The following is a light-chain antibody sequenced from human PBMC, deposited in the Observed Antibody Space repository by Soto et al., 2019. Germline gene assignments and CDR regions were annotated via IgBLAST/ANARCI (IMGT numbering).Light chain of an antibody. J-gene: IGLJ1*01. CDR1: SGDVGGYNY. Sequence: QSALTQPPSASGSPGQSVTISCTGTSGDVGGYNYVSWYQQYPGKAPKLMIYEVNKRPSGVPDRFSGSKSGNTASLTVSGLQAEDEADYYCSSYAGSILYVFGTGTKVTVL. V-gene: IGLV2-8*01. CDR2: EVN. CDR3: SSYAGSILYV.